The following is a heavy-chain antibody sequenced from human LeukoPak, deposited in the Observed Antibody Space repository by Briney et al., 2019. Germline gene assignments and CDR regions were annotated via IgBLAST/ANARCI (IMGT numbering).Heavy chain of an antibody. J-gene: IGHJ4*02. D-gene: IGHD2-2*01. CDR1: GFTFSDYY. Sequence: GGSLRLSCAASGFTFSDYYMSWIRQAPGKGLEWVSYISSSGSTIYYADSVKGRFTISRDNAKNSLYLQMNSLRAEDTAVYYCARAEDIVVVPAASPYFDYWGQGTLVTVSS. CDR3: ARAEDIVVVPAASPYFDY. CDR2: ISSSGSTI. V-gene: IGHV3-11*04.